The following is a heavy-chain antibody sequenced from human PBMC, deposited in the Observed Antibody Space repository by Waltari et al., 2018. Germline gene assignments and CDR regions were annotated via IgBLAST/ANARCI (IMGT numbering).Heavy chain of an antibody. J-gene: IGHJ4*02. CDR2: ILNDGIK. V-gene: IGHV3-30*18. CDR1: GFALGSSG. Sequence: QVQLVESGGGVVQPGRSLRLSCVVSGFALGSSGMHWVRQVPGKGLEWVAVILNDGIKYHADSVKGRFTISRDSSKNTLYLQMNSLRAEDTALYYCAKDRNYKWAFDYWGQGVLVTVSS. D-gene: IGHD1-7*01. CDR3: AKDRNYKWAFDY.